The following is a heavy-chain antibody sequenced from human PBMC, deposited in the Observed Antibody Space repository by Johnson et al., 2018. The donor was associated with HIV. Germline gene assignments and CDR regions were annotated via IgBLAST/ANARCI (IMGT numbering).Heavy chain of an antibody. Sequence: VQLVESGGGLVQPGGSLRLSCAASGFTVSSNYMSWVRQAPGKGLEWVSVIYSGGSTYYADSVKGRFTISRDNSKNTLYLQMNSLRIEDTAVYYCASVDTAMVDTFDIWGQGTMVTVSS. CDR2: IYSGGST. CDR3: ASVDTAMVDTFDI. V-gene: IGHV3-66*02. CDR1: GFTVSSNY. D-gene: IGHD5-18*01. J-gene: IGHJ3*02.